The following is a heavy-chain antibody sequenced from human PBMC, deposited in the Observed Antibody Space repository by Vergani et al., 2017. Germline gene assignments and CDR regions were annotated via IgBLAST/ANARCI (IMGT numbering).Heavy chain of an antibody. CDR2: ISSDGGST. J-gene: IGHJ3*02. D-gene: IGHD2-2*01. CDR1: GFTFSTYA. CDR3: ANYCSSTSCYHDAFDI. Sequence: EVQLLESGGGLVQPGGSLRLSCAASGFTFSTYAMTWVRQAPGKGLEWVSTISSDGGSTYYADSVKGRFTISRDNSKNTLSLQMNSLTAEDTAVYYCANYCSSTSCYHDAFDIWGQGTLVTVSS. V-gene: IGHV3-23*01.